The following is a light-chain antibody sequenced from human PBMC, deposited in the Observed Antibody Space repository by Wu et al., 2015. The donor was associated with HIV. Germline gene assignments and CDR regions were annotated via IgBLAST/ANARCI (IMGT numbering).Light chain of an antibody. J-gene: IGKJ5*01. CDR2: DAS. Sequence: EVVMTQSPATLSVSPGERATLSCRTSQSVGRDLAWYQQKPGQAPRLLIYDASDRATGISARFSGSGSGTDFTLTISSLEPEDSAVYYCQHRFNWPLTFGQGTRLEIK. V-gene: IGKV3-11*01. CDR1: QSVGRD. CDR3: QHRFNWPLT.